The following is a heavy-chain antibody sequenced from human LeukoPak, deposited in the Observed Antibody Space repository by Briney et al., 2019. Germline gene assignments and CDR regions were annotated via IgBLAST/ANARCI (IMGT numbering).Heavy chain of an antibody. J-gene: IGHJ6*02. CDR1: GGSFSGYY. CDR2: INHSGST. Sequence: PSETLSLTCAVYGGSFSGYYWSWIRQPPGKGLEWIGEINHSGSTNYNPSLKSRVTISVDTSKNQLSLKLSSVTAADTAVYYCARGHGYYDSSGYYRGYYYYGMDVWGQGTTVTVSS. D-gene: IGHD3-22*01. V-gene: IGHV4-34*01. CDR3: ARGHGYYDSSGYYRGYYYYGMDV.